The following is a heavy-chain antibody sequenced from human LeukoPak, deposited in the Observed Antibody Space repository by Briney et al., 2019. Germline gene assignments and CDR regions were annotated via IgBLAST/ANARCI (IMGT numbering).Heavy chain of an antibody. D-gene: IGHD6-13*01. CDR2: ISSSSSNI. CDR3: ARYFIAAASGRPDY. CDR1: GFTFSSYS. V-gene: IGHV3-21*01. J-gene: IGHJ4*02. Sequence: PGGSLRLSCAASGFTFSSYSMNWVRQAPGKGLEWVSSISSSSSNIYYADSVKGRFTISRDNAKNSLYLQMNSLRAEDTAVYYCARYFIAAASGRPDYWGQGTLVTVSS.